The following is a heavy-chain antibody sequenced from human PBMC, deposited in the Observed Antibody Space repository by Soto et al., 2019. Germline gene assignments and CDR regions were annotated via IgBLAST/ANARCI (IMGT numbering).Heavy chain of an antibody. CDR1: GFTFDDYG. V-gene: IGHV3-9*01. J-gene: IGHJ4*02. CDR3: AISMLWFGEFDM. D-gene: IGHD3-10*01. Sequence: EVQIVESGGALVQPGKSLTLSCAASGFTFDDYGMHWVRQAPGKGLEWVSGISWNSGTTDYADSVKGRFTISRDNARNSLFLQMNSLRPEDTALYYCAISMLWFGEFDMWGRGTLVTVSS. CDR2: ISWNSGTT.